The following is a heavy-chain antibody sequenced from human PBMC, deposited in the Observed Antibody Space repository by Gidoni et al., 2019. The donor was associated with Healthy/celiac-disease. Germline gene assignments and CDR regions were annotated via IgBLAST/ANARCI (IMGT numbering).Heavy chain of an antibody. D-gene: IGHD2-15*01. CDR1: GFPFSSYG. Sequence: QVQLVESGGGVVQPGRSLSLSCAASGFPFSSYGMHWVRQAPGKGLEWVAVIWYDGSNKYYADSVKGRFTISRDNSKNTLYLQMNSLRAEDTAVYYCARDLGSGGSGYWGQGTLVTVSS. J-gene: IGHJ4*02. V-gene: IGHV3-33*01. CDR3: ARDLGSGGSGY. CDR2: IWYDGSNK.